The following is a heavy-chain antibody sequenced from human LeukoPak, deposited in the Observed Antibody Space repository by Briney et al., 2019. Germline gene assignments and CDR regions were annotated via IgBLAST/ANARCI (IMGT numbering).Heavy chain of an antibody. V-gene: IGHV1-69*05. CDR1: GGTFSSYA. CDR2: IIPIFGTA. D-gene: IGHD3-16*01. Sequence: SVKVSCKASGGTFSSYAISWVRQAPGQGLEWMGRIIPIFGTANYAQKFQGRVTITTDESTSTAYMELSSLRSEDTAVYCCARSNPMDYGSFDYWGQGTLVTVSS. CDR3: ARSNPMDYGSFDY. J-gene: IGHJ4*02.